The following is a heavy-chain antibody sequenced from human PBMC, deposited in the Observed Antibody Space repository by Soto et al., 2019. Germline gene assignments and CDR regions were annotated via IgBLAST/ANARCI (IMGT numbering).Heavy chain of an antibody. D-gene: IGHD3-22*01. CDR2: IYSGGST. CDR3: ARDRVESGYPEYFQH. Sequence: EVLLVESGGGLIQPGGSLRLSCAASGFTVSSNYMSWVRQAPGKGLEWVSVIYSGGSTYYADSVKGRFTISRDNSKNTLYLQMNSLRDEDTAVYYCARDRVESGYPEYFQHWGQGPLVTVSS. V-gene: IGHV3-53*01. CDR1: GFTVSSNY. J-gene: IGHJ1*01.